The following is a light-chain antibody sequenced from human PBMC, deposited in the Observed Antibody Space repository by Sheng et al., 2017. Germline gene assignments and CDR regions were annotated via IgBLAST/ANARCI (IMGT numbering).Light chain of an antibody. CDR3: QQYNDWPRT. V-gene: IGKV3-15*01. CDR2: AAS. Sequence: EIVMTQSPDTLSVSPGETATLSCRAGQSVDSNLAWYQQKPGQAPRLLMFAASTRATGVPTRFSGSGSGTEFTLTISSLQSEDFAVYSCQQYNDWPRTFGQGTKVEIK. CDR1: QSVDSN. J-gene: IGKJ1*01.